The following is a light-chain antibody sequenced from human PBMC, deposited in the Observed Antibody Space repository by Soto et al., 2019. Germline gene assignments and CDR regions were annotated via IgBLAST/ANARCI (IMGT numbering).Light chain of an antibody. Sequence: DIQMTQSPSSLSASVGDSVTITCRASQGISNYLAWDQQKPGNVPKLLIYAASTLQSGVPSRFSGSGSGTEFTLTISSLQPDDFATYYCQQYNSYWTFGQGRKVDMK. CDR3: QQYNSYWT. J-gene: IGKJ1*01. CDR1: QGISNY. CDR2: AAS. V-gene: IGKV1-27*01.